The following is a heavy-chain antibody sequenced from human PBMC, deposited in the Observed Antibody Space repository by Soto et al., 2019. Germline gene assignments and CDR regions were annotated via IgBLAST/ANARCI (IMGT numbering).Heavy chain of an antibody. CDR3: ARVGNWNDGLGS. J-gene: IGHJ5*02. CDR2: TANT. V-gene: IGHV4-59*01. CDR1: GDSLRGNY. Sequence: SETLSLTCRVSGDSLRGNYWSWVRQSPGKGLEWIGYTANTNYNPSLKSRVTISVDMSKNQFSLKLTSVTAADTAVYYCARVGNWNDGLGSWGQGALVTVSS. D-gene: IGHD1-1*01.